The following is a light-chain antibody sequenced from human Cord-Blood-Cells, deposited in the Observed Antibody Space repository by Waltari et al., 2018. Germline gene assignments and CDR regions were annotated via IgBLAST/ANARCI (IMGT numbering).Light chain of an antibody. CDR1: QSISSY. Sequence: DIQMTQSPSSLSASVGDRVTITCRASQSISSYVNWYQQKPGKAPKLLIYTAASLQSGVPSRFSGSGSGTDFTLTISSLQPEDVATYYCQQSYSTPPKLTFGGGTKVEIK. CDR2: TAA. CDR3: QQSYSTPPKLT. V-gene: IGKV1-39*01. J-gene: IGKJ4*01.